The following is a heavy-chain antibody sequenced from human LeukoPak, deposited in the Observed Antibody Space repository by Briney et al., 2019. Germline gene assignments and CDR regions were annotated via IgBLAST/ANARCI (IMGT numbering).Heavy chain of an antibody. Sequence: PGASLRLSCAASGFTLSSYAMSWVRQAPGKGLEWVSAISGSGGSTYYADSVKGRFTISRDNSKNTLYLQMNSLRAEDTAVYYCAKDWGDLSFYFDYWGQGTLVTVSS. J-gene: IGHJ4*02. CDR1: GFTLSSYA. CDR2: ISGSGGST. CDR3: AKDWGDLSFYFDY. V-gene: IGHV3-23*01. D-gene: IGHD3-16*01.